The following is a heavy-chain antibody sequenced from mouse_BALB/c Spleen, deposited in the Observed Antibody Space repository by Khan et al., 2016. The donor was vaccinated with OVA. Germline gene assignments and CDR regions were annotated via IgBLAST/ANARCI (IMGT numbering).Heavy chain of an antibody. CDR3: ARAGYGGFAY. J-gene: IGHJ3*01. V-gene: IGHV5-4*02. Sequence: EVELVESGGGLVKPGGSLKLSCAASGFTFSDYYMYWVRQTPEKRLEWVATISDGGSYTYYPDSVKGRFTISRDNAKNNLYRQSGSLKSEDTAMYYGARAGYGGFAYWGQGTLVTVSA. CDR2: ISDGGSYT. CDR1: GFTFSDYY. D-gene: IGHD1-1*02.